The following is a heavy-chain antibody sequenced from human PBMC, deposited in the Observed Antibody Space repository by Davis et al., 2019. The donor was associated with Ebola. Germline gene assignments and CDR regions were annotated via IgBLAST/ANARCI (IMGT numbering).Heavy chain of an antibody. V-gene: IGHV1-69*13. CDR2: IIPIFGTA. CDR1: RGTFSSYA. J-gene: IGHJ4*02. Sequence: SVPVSCKASRGTFSSYAISWVRQAPGQGLEWMGGIIPIFGTANYAQKFQGRVTITADESTSTAYMELSSVRDEDTAVYYCAREDGYNYYFDYWGQGTLVTVSS. CDR3: AREDGYNYYFDY. D-gene: IGHD5-24*01.